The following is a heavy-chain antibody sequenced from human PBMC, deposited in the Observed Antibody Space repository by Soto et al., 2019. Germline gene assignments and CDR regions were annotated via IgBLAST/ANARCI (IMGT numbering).Heavy chain of an antibody. V-gene: IGHV4-39*01. D-gene: IGHD1-20*01. J-gene: IGHJ3*02. Sequence: SETLSLTCTVSGGSISSSSYYWGWIRQPPGKGLEWIGSIYYSGSTYYNPSLKSRVTISVDTSKNQFSLKLSSVTAADTAVYYCARPSYNWNLHDLMSDDAFDIWGQGTMVTVS. CDR2: IYYSGST. CDR3: ARPSYNWNLHDLMSDDAFDI. CDR1: GGSISSSSYY.